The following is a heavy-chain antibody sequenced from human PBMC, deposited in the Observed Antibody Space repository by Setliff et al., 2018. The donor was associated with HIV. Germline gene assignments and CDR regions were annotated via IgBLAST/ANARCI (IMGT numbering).Heavy chain of an antibody. D-gene: IGHD3-10*01. J-gene: IGHJ4*02. CDR1: GTSFNIYA. Sequence: GASVKVSCKASGTSFNIYAISWVRQAPGQGLEWMGGIIPMFGTTDYAQKFQGRITITTDESTTTAYMELSSLRSEDTAVYYCARYYYARRDGYNSYFDYWGQGTLVTVS. CDR2: IIPMFGTT. CDR3: ARYYYARRDGYNSYFDY. V-gene: IGHV1-69*05.